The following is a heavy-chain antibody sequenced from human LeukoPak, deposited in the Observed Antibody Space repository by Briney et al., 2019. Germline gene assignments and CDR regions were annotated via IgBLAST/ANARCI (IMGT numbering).Heavy chain of an antibody. Sequence: ASVKVSCKTSGYTFTVYYIHWVRQAPGQGLEWMGWISPNSGDTKYAQKFQGRVTMTRDTSITTVYMDLSSLRSEDTAVYYCAKDRAAVDAFDVWGQGTMVTVSS. V-gene: IGHV1-2*02. D-gene: IGHD6-13*01. J-gene: IGHJ3*01. CDR1: GYTFTVYY. CDR2: ISPNSGDT. CDR3: AKDRAAVDAFDV.